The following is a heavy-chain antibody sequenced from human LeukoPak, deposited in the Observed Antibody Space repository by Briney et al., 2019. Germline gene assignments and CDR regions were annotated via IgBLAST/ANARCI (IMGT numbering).Heavy chain of an antibody. J-gene: IGHJ4*02. Sequence: GGSLRLSCAASGFTFSSYSMNWVRQAPGKGLEWVSSISSSSSYIYYADSVKGRFTISRDNAKNSLYLQMNSLRAEDTAVYYCAKASRDGYPKGDYRGQGTLVTVSS. V-gene: IGHV3-21*04. CDR3: AKASRDGYPKGDY. CDR1: GFTFSSYS. CDR2: ISSSSSYI. D-gene: IGHD5-24*01.